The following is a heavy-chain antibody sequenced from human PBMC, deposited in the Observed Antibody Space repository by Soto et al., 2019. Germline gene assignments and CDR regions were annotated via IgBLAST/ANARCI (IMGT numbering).Heavy chain of an antibody. CDR2: INHRGST. J-gene: IGHJ6*03. D-gene: IGHD5-12*01. CDR1: GGSFSGYY. V-gene: IGHV4-34*01. Sequence: QVQLQQWGAGLLKPSETLSLTCAVYGGSFSGYYWSWIRQPPGKGLEWIGEINHRGSTNYNPSLKSRVTISVDTSKNQFSLKLSSVTAADTAVYYCASGGIYDYYYYYMDVWGKGTTVTVSS. CDR3: ASGGIYDYYYYYMDV.